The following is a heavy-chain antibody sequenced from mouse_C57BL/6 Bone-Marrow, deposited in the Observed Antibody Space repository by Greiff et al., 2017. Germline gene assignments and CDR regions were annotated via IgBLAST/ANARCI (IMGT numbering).Heavy chain of an antibody. CDR3: ARNGNYVYWYFDV. V-gene: IGHV1-67*01. CDR1: GYTFTDYA. CDR2: ISTYYGDA. J-gene: IGHJ1*03. D-gene: IGHD2-1*01. Sequence: VMLVESGPELVRPGVSVKISCKGSGYTFTDYAMHWVKQSHAKSLEWIGVISTYYGDASYNQKFKDKATMTVDKSSSTAYMELARLTSEDSAVYYCARNGNYVYWYFDVWGTGTTVTVSS.